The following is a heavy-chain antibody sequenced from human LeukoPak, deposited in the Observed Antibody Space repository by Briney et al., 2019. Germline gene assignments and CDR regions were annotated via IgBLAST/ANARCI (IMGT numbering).Heavy chain of an antibody. CDR1: GLTFRSFW. D-gene: IGHD5-24*01. CDR3: ARERDGRFFDY. Sequence: GGSLRLSCAVSGLTFRSFWMSWVRQAPGKGLEWVANINQDGSEKYFVDSVRGRFTISRDNSKNTLHLQMNTLGAEDTALYYCARERDGRFFDYWGQGTLVTVSS. V-gene: IGHV3-7*01. J-gene: IGHJ4*02. CDR2: INQDGSEK.